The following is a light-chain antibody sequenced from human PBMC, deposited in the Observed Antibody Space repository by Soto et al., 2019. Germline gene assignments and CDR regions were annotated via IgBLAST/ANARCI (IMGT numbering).Light chain of an antibody. J-gene: IGKJ1*01. Sequence: IQLTQSPSSLSAAVGDSVTITCRASQGISRDLARYQQKPGRAPKLLISAASTLQSGVPCRFSGTGSGTEFTLTISSLQPDDFATYYCQQYNSYSRTFGQGTKV. CDR1: QGISRD. V-gene: IGKV1-9*01. CDR2: AAS. CDR3: QQYNSYSRT.